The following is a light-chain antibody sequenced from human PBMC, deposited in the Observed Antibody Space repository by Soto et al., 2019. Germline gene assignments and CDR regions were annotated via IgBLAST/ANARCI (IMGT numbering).Light chain of an antibody. V-gene: IGLV2-14*03. CDR2: DVS. Sequence: QSALTQPASLSGSPGQSFTISCTGTSSDIGSYNYVSWYQQHPGKAPKLMIFDVSYRPSGISDRFSGSKSGNTASLTISGLQPEDEADYYCSSYGASSTLFGGGTKVTVL. CDR1: SSDIGSYNY. J-gene: IGLJ3*02. CDR3: SSYGASSTL.